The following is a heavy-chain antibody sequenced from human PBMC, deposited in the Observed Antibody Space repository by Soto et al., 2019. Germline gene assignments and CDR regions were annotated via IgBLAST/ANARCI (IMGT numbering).Heavy chain of an antibody. Sequence: GGALRLSCGASGFTFSSYWMLWVRQAPGKGLERFSRRNADGTTIDYADSMQGRFTISRGNAKSTLHLQMNSLSAEETAVYYCAKDARPYSWRQRTLVTVAS. CDR3: AKDARPYS. V-gene: IGHV3-74*01. CDR1: GFTFSSYW. J-gene: IGHJ4*02. CDR2: RNADGTTI.